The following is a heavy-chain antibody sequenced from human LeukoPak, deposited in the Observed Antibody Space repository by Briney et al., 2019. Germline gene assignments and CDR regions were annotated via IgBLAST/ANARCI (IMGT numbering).Heavy chain of an antibody. CDR3: AREKNYGMDV. CDR1: GYTFTSFG. Sequence: GASVKVSCKASGYTFTSFGISWVRQAPGQGLEWTGWIGAYSGNTNYAQKFQGRVTMTTDTSTSTAYMELRSLRSDDTAVYYCAREKNYGMDVWGQGTTVTVSS. V-gene: IGHV1-18*01. J-gene: IGHJ6*02. D-gene: IGHD2/OR15-2a*01. CDR2: IGAYSGNT.